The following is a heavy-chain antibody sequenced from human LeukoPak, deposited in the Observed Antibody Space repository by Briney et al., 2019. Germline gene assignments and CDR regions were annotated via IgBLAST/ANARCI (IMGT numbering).Heavy chain of an antibody. CDR3: GRALLGGSDIYTPFSY. D-gene: IGHD3-10*01. J-gene: IGHJ4*02. V-gene: IGHV1-18*01. CDR1: GYTFNIYG. CDR2: ISTYNGNT. Sequence: ASVKVSCKASGYTFNIYGIIWVRQAPGQGLEWVGWISTYNGNTNYAPNIQDRVTMTTDTSTSTAYMELRSLRSDDTAVYYCGRALLGGSDIYTPFSYWGQGTLVIVSS.